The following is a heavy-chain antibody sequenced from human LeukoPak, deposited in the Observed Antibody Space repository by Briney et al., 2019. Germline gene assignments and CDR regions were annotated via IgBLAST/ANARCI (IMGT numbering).Heavy chain of an antibody. CDR2: IYSGGST. Sequence: GGSLRLSYAASGFTVSSNYMSWVRQAPGKGLEWVSVIYSGGSTYYADSVKGRFTISRDNSKNTLYLQMNSLRAEDTAVYYCARDGSPYYDFWSGYSYYYGMDVWGQGTTVTVSS. J-gene: IGHJ6*02. D-gene: IGHD3-3*01. V-gene: IGHV3-53*01. CDR1: GFTVSSNY. CDR3: ARDGSPYYDFWSGYSYYYGMDV.